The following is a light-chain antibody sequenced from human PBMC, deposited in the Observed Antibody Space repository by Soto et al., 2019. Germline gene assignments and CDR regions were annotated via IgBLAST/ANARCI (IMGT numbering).Light chain of an antibody. Sequence: EIVMTQSPPTLSVSPGERVTLSCRASQTISRNLAWYQQRPGQAPRLLMFGASTRAPGIPARFSGSGSGTEFTLTISSLQSEDFAVYFCHQYENWPKTFGQGTKVDIK. V-gene: IGKV3-15*01. J-gene: IGKJ1*01. CDR3: HQYENWPKT. CDR2: GAS. CDR1: QTISRN.